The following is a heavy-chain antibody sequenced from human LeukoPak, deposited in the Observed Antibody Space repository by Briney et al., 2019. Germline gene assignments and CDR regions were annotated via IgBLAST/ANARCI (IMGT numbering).Heavy chain of an antibody. Sequence: ASVKVSCKAPGYSFTVYYMHWVRQAPGQGLEWMGWINPKSGGTNYAQKFLGRVTMTRDTSINTAYMELSRLRSDDTAVYYCASLYGDYVASDYWGQGTLVTVSS. J-gene: IGHJ4*02. V-gene: IGHV1-2*02. CDR1: GYSFTVYY. D-gene: IGHD4-17*01. CDR2: INPKSGGT. CDR3: ASLYGDYVASDY.